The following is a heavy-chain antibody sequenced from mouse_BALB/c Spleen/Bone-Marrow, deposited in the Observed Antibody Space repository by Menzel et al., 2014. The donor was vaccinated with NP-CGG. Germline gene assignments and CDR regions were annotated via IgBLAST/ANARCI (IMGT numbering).Heavy chain of an antibody. CDR1: GFNIKDYY. CDR3: ARGPY. V-gene: IGHV14-1*02. CDR2: TDPENGNT. Sequence: VQLKESGAELVRPGALVKLSCKASGFNIKDYYMHWMKQRPEQGLEWIGWTDPENGNTIYDPKFQGKASITADTSSNTAYLQLSSLTSEDTAVYYCARGPYWGQGTTLTVSS. J-gene: IGHJ2*01.